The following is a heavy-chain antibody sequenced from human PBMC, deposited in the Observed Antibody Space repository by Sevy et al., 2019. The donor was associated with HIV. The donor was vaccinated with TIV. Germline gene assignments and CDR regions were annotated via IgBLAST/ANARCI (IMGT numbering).Heavy chain of an antibody. V-gene: IGHV4-39*01. CDR3: ARGDTAMVTT. J-gene: IGHJ5*02. D-gene: IGHD5-18*01. Sequence: SETLSLTCTVSGGSISSSSYYWGWIRQPPGKGLEWIGSIYYSGSTYYNPSLKSRVTISVDTSKNQSSLKLSSVTAADTAVYYCARGDTAMVTTWGQGTLVTVSS. CDR2: IYYSGST. CDR1: GGSISSSSYY.